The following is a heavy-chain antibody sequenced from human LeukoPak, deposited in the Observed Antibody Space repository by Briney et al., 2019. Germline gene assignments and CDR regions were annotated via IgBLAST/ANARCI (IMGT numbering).Heavy chain of an antibody. V-gene: IGHV3-23*01. CDR2: ITGSGDNT. Sequence: PGGSLRLSCAASGFTFSSYAMSWVRQAPGKGLEWVSTITGSGDNTYYTDSVKGRFTFSRDNSKNTLYLQMNSLRAEDTAVYYCARERGAVADYYFDYWGQGTLVTVSS. CDR1: GFTFSSYA. J-gene: IGHJ4*02. CDR3: ARERGAVADYYFDY. D-gene: IGHD6-19*01.